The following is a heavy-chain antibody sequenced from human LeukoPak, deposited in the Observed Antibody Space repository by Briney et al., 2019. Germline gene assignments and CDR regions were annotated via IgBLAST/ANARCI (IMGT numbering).Heavy chain of an antibody. J-gene: IGHJ4*02. D-gene: IGHD6-13*01. CDR3: TSSLSSSPDDY. CDR2: IKSETDGGTT. V-gene: IGHV3-15*07. CDR1: GFAFNDAW. Sequence: GGSLRLSCAASGFAFNDAWMNWVRQAPGKGLEWVGRIKSETDGGTTDYAAPVKGRFTISRDDSKNTLYLQMNSLKTEDTAIYYCTSSLSSSPDDYWGQGTLVTVSS.